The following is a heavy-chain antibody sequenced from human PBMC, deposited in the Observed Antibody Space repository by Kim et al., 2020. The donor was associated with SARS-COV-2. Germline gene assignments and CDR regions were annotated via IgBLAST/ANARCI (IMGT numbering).Heavy chain of an antibody. D-gene: IGHD2-15*01. V-gene: IGHV3-23*01. CDR2: ISGSGGST. CDR3: AKDQDRVVVVAATPFADY. CDR1: GFTFSSYA. J-gene: IGHJ4*02. Sequence: GGSLRLSCAASGFTFSSYAMSWVRQAPGKGLEWVSAISGSGGSTYYADSVKGRFTISRDNSKNTLYLQMNSLRAEDTAVYYCAKDQDRVVVVAATPFADYWGQGTLVTVSS.